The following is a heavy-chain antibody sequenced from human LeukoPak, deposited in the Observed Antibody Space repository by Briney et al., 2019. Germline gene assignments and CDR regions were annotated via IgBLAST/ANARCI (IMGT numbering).Heavy chain of an antibody. CDR2: INPNIGGT. V-gene: IGHV1-2*02. CDR3: ARAARVDYYDSSPYGMDV. CDR1: GHTYTGYF. D-gene: IGHD3-22*01. J-gene: IGHJ6*02. Sequence: AAVKVTCKAPGHTYTGYFMHWVRQAPGQGREWMGWINPNIGGTNYAQNFQGRVTMTRDTSISTVYMELRRLRSDDTAVYYCARAARVDYYDSSPYGMDVWGQGTTVTVSS.